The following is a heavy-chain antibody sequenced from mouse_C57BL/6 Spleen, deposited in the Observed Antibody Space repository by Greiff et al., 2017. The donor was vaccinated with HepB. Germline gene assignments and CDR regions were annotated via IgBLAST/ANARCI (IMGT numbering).Heavy chain of an antibody. CDR2: IYPGSGNT. J-gene: IGHJ4*01. CDR1: GYTFTDYY. D-gene: IGHD1-1*01. CDR3: ARTELHGSSYYAMDY. Sequence: VQLQQSGAELVRPGASVKLSCKASGYTFTDYYINWVKQRPGQGLEWIARIYPGSGNTYYNEKFKGKATLTAEKSSSTAYMQLSSLTSEDSAVYFCARTELHGSSYYAMDYWGQGTSVTVSS. V-gene: IGHV1-76*01.